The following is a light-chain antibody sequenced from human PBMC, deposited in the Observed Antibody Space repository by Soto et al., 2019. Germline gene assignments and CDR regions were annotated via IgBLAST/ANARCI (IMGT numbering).Light chain of an antibody. V-gene: IGKV1-33*01. CDR1: QDISKY. J-gene: IGKJ3*01. CDR2: AAS. Sequence: DIPMTQSPASLSASVGDRVTITCQASQDISKYLNWYQQKPGKAPKLLIYAASNLETGVPSRFSGSASRTDYTLTIISLQPEDIAKYYCQQYKSLLSFGPGNKVDIK. CDR3: QQYKSLLS.